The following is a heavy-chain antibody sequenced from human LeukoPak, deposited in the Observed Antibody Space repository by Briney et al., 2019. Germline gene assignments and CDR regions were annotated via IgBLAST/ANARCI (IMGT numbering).Heavy chain of an antibody. CDR3: AKGSIRRYQPLPSGVDY. Sequence: GRSLRLSCAASGFTFSSYGMHWVRQAPGKGLEWVAVISYDGSNKYYADSVKGRFTISRDNSKNTLYLQMNSLRAEDMAVYYCAKGSIRRYQPLPSGVDYWGQGTLVTVSS. CDR1: GFTFSSYG. CDR2: ISYDGSNK. J-gene: IGHJ4*02. V-gene: IGHV3-30*18. D-gene: IGHD2-2*01.